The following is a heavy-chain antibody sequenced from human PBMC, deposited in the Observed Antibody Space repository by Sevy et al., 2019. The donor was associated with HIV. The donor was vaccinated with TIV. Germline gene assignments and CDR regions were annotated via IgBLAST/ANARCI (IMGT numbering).Heavy chain of an antibody. Sequence: SETLSLTCTVSGGSVSSGIYYWSWIRQPPGKGLEWIGYIYYSGSTNYNPSLKSRVTISVDTSKNQFSLKLSSVTAADTAVYYCARGARYYYGMDVWGQGTTVTVSS. V-gene: IGHV4-61*01. D-gene: IGHD1-26*01. CDR1: GGSVSSGIYY. CDR3: ARGARYYYGMDV. J-gene: IGHJ6*02. CDR2: IYYSGST.